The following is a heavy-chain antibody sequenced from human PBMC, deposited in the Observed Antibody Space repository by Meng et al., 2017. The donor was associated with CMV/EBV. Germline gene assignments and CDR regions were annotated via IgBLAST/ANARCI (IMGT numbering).Heavy chain of an antibody. D-gene: IGHD2-21*02. CDR3: AREGYCGGDCFYDY. Sequence: QLLHSGVWVKRSGSPCNVSCNASGGTVSSYAISWGRQAPGQGLEWMGGIIPIFGTANYAQRFQGRVTITADESTSTAYMELSSLRSEDTAVYYCAREGYCGGDCFYDYWGQGTLVTISS. J-gene: IGHJ4*02. CDR1: GGTVSSYA. V-gene: IGHV1-69*12. CDR2: IIPIFGTA.